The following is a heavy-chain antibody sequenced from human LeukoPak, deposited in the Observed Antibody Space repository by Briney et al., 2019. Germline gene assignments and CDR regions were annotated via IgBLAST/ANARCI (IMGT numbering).Heavy chain of an antibody. J-gene: IGHJ4*02. Sequence: GGSLRLSCAASGFTFGSYSMNWVRQAPGKGLEWVANIKQDGSERYYVDSVKGRFTISRDNAKNSLSLQMNNLRVEDTAVYYCARAGSHWHYVCWGQGTVVTVSS. D-gene: IGHD3-10*01. CDR1: GFTFGSYS. V-gene: IGHV3-7*01. CDR3: ARAGSHWHYVC. CDR2: IKQDGSER.